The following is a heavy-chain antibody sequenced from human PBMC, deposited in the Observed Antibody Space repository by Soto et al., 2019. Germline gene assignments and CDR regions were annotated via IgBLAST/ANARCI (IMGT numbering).Heavy chain of an antibody. Sequence: LRLSCAASGFTFSDSYMSWRRQAPGKGLEWISYITFSGNTVYYADSLKGRFTISRGNAKNSLYLQMNRLRAEDTAVYYCARVSWREKYGMDVWGQGTTVTVSS. V-gene: IGHV3-11*01. J-gene: IGHJ6*02. CDR3: ARVSWREKYGMDV. CDR2: ITFSGNTV. CDR1: GFTFSDSY.